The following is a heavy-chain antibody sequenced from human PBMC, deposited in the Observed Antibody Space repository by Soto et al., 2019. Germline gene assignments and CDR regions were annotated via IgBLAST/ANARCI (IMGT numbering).Heavy chain of an antibody. V-gene: IGHV1-24*01. Sequence: ASVKVSCKVSGYTLTELSMHWVRQAPGKGLEWMGGFDPEDGETVYAQKFQGRVTMTEDTSTDTAYMELSSLRSEDTAVYYCATGGSTPITMESGGLPRLGAFDIWGQGTMVTVSS. J-gene: IGHJ3*02. CDR2: FDPEDGET. CDR3: ATGGSTPITMESGGLPRLGAFDI. D-gene: IGHD3-10*01. CDR1: GYTLTELS.